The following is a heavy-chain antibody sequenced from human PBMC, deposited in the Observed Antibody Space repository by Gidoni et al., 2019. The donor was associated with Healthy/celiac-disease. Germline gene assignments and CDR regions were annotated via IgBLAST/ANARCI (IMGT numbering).Heavy chain of an antibody. CDR1: GFTFSSYG. CDR2: IWYDGSNK. CDR3: ARDPYYSNYVYYYYYMDV. V-gene: IGHV3-33*01. J-gene: IGHJ6*03. Sequence: QVQLVESGGGVVQPGRSLRLSCAASGFTFSSYGMHWVRQAPGKGLEWVAVIWYDGSNKYYADSVKGRFTISRDNSKNTLYLQMNSLRAEDTAVYYCARDPYYSNYVYYYYYMDVWGKGTTVTVSS. D-gene: IGHD4-4*01.